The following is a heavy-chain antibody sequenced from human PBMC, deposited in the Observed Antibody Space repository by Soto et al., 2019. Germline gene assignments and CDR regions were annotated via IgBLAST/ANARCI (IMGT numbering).Heavy chain of an antibody. CDR3: AWGPDSGAGSCYPNSYGYDMDV. V-gene: IGHV1-69*01. CDR1: GGTLSSYA. CDR2: IIPFLATT. J-gene: IGHJ6*02. D-gene: IGHD2-15*01. Sequence: QVHLVQSGAEERGPGSSVKVSCKASGGTLSSYAISWVRQAPGQGLEWMGSIIPFLATTNYAQKCQGRVTFSADESTSTAYMELSSFRSEDTAVYYCAWGPDSGAGSCYPNSYGYDMDVWGQGTTVTVSS.